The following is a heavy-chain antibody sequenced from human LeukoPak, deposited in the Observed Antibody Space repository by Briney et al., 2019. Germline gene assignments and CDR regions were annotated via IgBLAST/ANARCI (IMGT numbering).Heavy chain of an antibody. CDR3: ARVGSSGWRPRYYFDY. CDR2: TYYRSKWYN. CDR1: GDSVSSNSAA. D-gene: IGHD6-19*01. V-gene: IGHV6-1*01. Sequence: SQTLSLTCAISGDSVSSNSAAWNWIRQSPSRGLEWLGRTYYRSKWYNDYAVSAKSRITINPDTSKNQFSLQLNSVTPEDTAVYYCARVGSSGWRPRYYFDYWGQGTLVTVSS. J-gene: IGHJ4*02.